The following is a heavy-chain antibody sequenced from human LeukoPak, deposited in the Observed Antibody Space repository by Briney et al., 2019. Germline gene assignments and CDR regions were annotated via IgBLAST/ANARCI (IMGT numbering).Heavy chain of an antibody. CDR3: ARAGVMITFGGQFYFDY. D-gene: IGHD3-16*01. V-gene: IGHV3-23*01. CDR1: GFTFYSYA. Sequence: GGSLRLSCAASGFTFYSYAMSWVRQAPGKGLEWVSAISGSGGSTYYADSVKGRFTISRDNSKNTLYLQMNSLRAEDTAVYYCARAGVMITFGGQFYFDYWGQGTLVTV. J-gene: IGHJ4*02. CDR2: ISGSGGST.